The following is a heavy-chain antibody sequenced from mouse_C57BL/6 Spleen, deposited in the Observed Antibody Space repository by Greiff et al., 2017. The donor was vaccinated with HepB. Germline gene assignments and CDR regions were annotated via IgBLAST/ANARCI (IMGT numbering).Heavy chain of an antibody. V-gene: IGHV1-50*01. CDR1: GYTFTSYW. J-gene: IGHJ3*01. CDR3: ARGDYGSPTWFAY. D-gene: IGHD1-1*01. CDR2: IDPSDSYT. Sequence: VQLQQPGAELVKPGASVKLSCKASGYTFTSYWMQCVKQRPGQGLEWIGEIDPSDSYTNYNQKFKGKATMTVDTSSSTAYMQLSSLTSEDSAVYYCARGDYGSPTWFAYWGQGTLVTVSA.